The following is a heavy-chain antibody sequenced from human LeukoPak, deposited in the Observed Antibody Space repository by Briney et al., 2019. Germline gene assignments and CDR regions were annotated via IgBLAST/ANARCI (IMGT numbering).Heavy chain of an antibody. CDR2: VKQDGSEK. Sequence: GGSLRLSCAASGFTFTSYWMSWLRQAPGKGMEWVANVKQDGSEKYYVDSVKGRFTISRDNAKNSLYLQMNSLRAEDTAVYYCSNESAYPMLTYDSWGQGALVTVSS. V-gene: IGHV3-7*01. D-gene: IGHD2-8*01. J-gene: IGHJ5*01. CDR1: GFTFTSYW. CDR3: SNESAYPMLTYDS.